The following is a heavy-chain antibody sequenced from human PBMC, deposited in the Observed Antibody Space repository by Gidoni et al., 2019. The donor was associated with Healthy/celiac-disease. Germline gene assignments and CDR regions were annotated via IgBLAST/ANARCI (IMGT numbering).Heavy chain of an antibody. CDR1: GGTFSSYA. CDR3: ARSKERDCSSTSCYPTTYYYYGMDV. V-gene: IGHV1-69*04. D-gene: IGHD2-2*01. Sequence: QVQLVQYGAAVKKPGSSVKVSCKASGGTFSSYAISWVRQAPGQGLEWMGRIIPILGIANYAQKFQGRVTITADKSTSTAYMELSSLRSEDTAVYYCARSKERDCSSTSCYPTTYYYYGMDVWGQGTTVTVSS. J-gene: IGHJ6*02. CDR2: IIPILGIA.